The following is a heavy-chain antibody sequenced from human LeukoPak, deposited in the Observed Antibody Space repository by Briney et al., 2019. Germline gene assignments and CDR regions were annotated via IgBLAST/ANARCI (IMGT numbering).Heavy chain of an antibody. J-gene: IGHJ6*02. Sequence: GGSLRLSCAASGFTFSSYAMSWVRQAPGKGLEWVSAIGGSGGSTYYADSVKGRFTISRDNSKNALYLQMNSLRAEDTAVYYCAKDGSYCSSTSCRTYYYYYGMDVWGQGTTVTVSS. D-gene: IGHD2-2*01. V-gene: IGHV3-23*01. CDR3: AKDGSYCSSTSCRTYYYYYGMDV. CDR1: GFTFSSYA. CDR2: IGGSGGST.